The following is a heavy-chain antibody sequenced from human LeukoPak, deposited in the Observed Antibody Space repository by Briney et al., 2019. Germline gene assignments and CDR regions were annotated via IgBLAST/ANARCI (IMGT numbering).Heavy chain of an antibody. CDR1: GFTFSSYG. Sequence: GRSLRLSCAASGFTFSSYGMHWVRQAPGKGLEWVAVIWYDGSNKYYADSVKGRFTISRDNSKNTLYLQMNSLRAEDTAVYYCARESRDCSGGSCYWCYYYYGMDVWGQGTTVTVSS. D-gene: IGHD2-15*01. V-gene: IGHV3-33*01. CDR3: ARESRDCSGGSCYWCYYYYGMDV. CDR2: IWYDGSNK. J-gene: IGHJ6*02.